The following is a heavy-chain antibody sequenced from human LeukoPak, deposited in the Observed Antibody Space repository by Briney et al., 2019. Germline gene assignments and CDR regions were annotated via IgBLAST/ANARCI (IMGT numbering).Heavy chain of an antibody. J-gene: IGHJ4*02. Sequence: PSGTLSLTCAISGGSISSSNWWTWVRQPPGKGLEWVGEIYLRGNTNYNPSLESRVAISVDESKTQLSLRLESVTAADTAVYYCARGTITTVTDSWGPGTLVTVSS. CDR3: ARGTITTVTDS. CDR1: GGSISSSNW. D-gene: IGHD4-17*01. CDR2: IYLRGNT. V-gene: IGHV4-4*02.